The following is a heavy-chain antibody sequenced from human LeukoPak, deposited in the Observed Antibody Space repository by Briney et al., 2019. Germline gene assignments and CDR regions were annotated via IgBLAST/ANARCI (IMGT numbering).Heavy chain of an antibody. J-gene: IGHJ6*02. CDR3: AQGGSEIYYYYHGMDV. CDR1: GFTFNNFA. V-gene: IGHV3-23*01. Sequence: GGSLRLSCSASGFTFNNFAMTWVRQAPGKGLEWVSSISGSGGSTYYADSVKGRFTISRDNSKNTLYLQMNSLRVEDTAVFYCAQGGSEIYYYYHGMDVWGQGTTVTVSS. CDR2: ISGSGGST. D-gene: IGHD3-10*01.